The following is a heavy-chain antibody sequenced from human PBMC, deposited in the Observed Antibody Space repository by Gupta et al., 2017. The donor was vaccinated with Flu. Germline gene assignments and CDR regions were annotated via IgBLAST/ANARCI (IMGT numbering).Heavy chain of an antibody. CDR2: IKRNIEGETT. CDR1: GFAFNIAW. Sequence: EAQRVESGGDFVKPGGSRRLSCAASGFAFNIAWKNWDRQAPGKGREWVGRIKRNIEGETTDYAAPVRGRFTITRDDSKNMLFVEMKSLETEDTGVYYCTTLSTTFRSDGNNAMDVWGQGTTVTVSS. CDR3: TTLSTTFRSDGNNAMDV. D-gene: IGHD3-3*01. J-gene: IGHJ6*02. V-gene: IGHV3-15*01.